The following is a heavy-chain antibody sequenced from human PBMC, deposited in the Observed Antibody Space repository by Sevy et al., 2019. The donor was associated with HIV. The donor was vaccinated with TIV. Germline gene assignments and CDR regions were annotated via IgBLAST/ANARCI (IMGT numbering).Heavy chain of an antibody. J-gene: IGHJ6*02. CDR2: IYYSGST. D-gene: IGHD6-13*01. CDR1: GGSISSYY. CDR3: ARDRIAAAGTRSPGMDV. Sequence: SETLSLTCTVSGGSISSYYWSWIRQPPGKGLEWIGYIYYSGSTNYNPSLKSRVTISVDTSKNQFSLKLSSVTAADTAVYYCARDRIAAAGTRSPGMDVWGQGTTVTVSS. V-gene: IGHV4-59*01.